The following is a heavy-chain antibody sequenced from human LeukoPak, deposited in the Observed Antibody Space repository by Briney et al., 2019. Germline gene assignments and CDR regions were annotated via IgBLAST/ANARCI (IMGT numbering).Heavy chain of an antibody. Sequence: HGESLKISCKGSGYSFTNYWIGWVRQMPGKGLEWMGIIYHGDSDTRYSPSFQGQVTISADKSISTVYLQWSSLKASDTAKYYCARIGGGSYYDAFDYWGQGTLVTVSS. CDR2: IYHGDSDT. CDR3: ARIGGGSYYDAFDY. CDR1: GYSFTNYW. D-gene: IGHD1-26*01. V-gene: IGHV5-51*01. J-gene: IGHJ4*02.